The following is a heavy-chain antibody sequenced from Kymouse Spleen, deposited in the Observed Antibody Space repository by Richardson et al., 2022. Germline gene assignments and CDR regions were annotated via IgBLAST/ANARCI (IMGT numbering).Heavy chain of an antibody. V-gene: IGHV4-34*01. D-gene: IGHD1-20*01,IGHD1-7*01,IGHD7-27*02. Sequence: QVQLQQWGAGLLKPSETLSLTCAVYGGSFSGYYWSWIRQPPGKGLEWIGEINHSGSTNYNPSLKSRVTISVDTSKNQFSLKLSSVTAADTAVYYCARAITGPTGWYFDLWGRGTLVTVSS. CDR1: GGSFSGYY. CDR3: ARAITGPTGWYFDL. CDR2: INHSGST. J-gene: IGHJ2*01.